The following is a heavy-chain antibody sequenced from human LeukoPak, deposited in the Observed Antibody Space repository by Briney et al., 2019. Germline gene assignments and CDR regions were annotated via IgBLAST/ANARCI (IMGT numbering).Heavy chain of an antibody. CDR2: IYYSGST. V-gene: IGHV4-30-4*08. CDR1: GGSISSGDYY. J-gene: IGHJ5*02. Sequence: SETLSLTCTVSGGSISSGDYYWSWIRQPPGKGLEWIGYIYYSGSTYYNPSLKSRVTISVDTSKNQFSLKLSSVTAADTAVYYCARARGVKVAALDPWGQGTLVTVSS. CDR3: ARARGVKVAALDP. D-gene: IGHD2-15*01.